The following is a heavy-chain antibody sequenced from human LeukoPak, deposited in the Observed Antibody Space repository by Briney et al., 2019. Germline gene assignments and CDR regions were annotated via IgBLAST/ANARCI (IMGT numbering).Heavy chain of an antibody. J-gene: IGHJ5*02. Sequence: GGFLRLSCAASGFTFSDYYMSWIRQAPGKGLEWVSYISSSGSTIYYADSVKGRFTISRDNAKNSLYLQMNSLRAEDTAVYYCARDPYGSGSYYNWFDPWGQGTLVTVSS. CDR1: GFTFSDYY. V-gene: IGHV3-11*01. D-gene: IGHD3-10*01. CDR2: ISSSGSTI. CDR3: ARDPYGSGSYYNWFDP.